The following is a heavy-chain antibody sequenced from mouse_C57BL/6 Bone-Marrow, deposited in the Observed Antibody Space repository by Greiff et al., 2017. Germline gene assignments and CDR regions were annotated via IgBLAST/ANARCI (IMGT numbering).Heavy chain of an antibody. D-gene: IGHD2-1*01. CDR2: IDPEIGDT. V-gene: IGHV14-4*01. J-gene: IGHJ2*01. CDR1: GFNIKDDY. Sequence: VQLQQSGAELVRPGASVKLSCTASGFNIKDDYIHWVKQRPEQGLAWIGWIDPEIGDTAYASKFQGKATITSDTYSNTAYLQLSSLTSEDTAVYYCSTSEGNDCDVWGQGTPLTVAS. CDR3: STSEGNDCDV.